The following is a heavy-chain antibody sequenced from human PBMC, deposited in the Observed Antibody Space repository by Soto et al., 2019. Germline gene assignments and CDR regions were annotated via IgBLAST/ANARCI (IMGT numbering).Heavy chain of an antibody. CDR3: ATASGHYFDY. CDR2: IYPGDSDT. J-gene: IGHJ4*01. D-gene: IGHD6-25*01. V-gene: IGHV5-51*01. CDR1: GYKFTRNW. Sequence: GESLKISCKGSGYKFTRNWIVWVRQTPGKGLEWMGIIYPGDSDTRYSPSFQGQVTISADKSINTAYLQWSSLKASDTAMYYCATASGHYFDYWGHGTLVTVSS.